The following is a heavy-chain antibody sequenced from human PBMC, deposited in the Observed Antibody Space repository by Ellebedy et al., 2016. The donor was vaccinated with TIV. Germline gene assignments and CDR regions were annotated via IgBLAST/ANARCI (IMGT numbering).Heavy chain of an antibody. CDR3: ARGGPGGDNWFFGL. CDR2: SGAAGDT. Sequence: PGGSLRLSCAASGFSLTGPDLPWVRRPAGKGLEWVSASGAAGDTYYPDSVRGRFTISRESAKNSFYLQMNSLTAGDTAVYYCARGGPGGDNWFFGLWGRGTRVTVSS. V-gene: IGHV3-13*01. CDR1: GFSLTGPD. D-gene: IGHD3-10*01. J-gene: IGHJ2*01.